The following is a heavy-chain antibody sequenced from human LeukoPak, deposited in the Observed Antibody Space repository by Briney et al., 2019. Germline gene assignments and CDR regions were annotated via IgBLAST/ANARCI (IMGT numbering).Heavy chain of an antibody. Sequence: GRSLRLSCAASGFTFSSYGMHWVRQAPGKGLEWVSVIYSDGSTYYADSVKGRFAISRDNSKNTLYLQMNSLRAEDTAVYFCARDHLAAAGTTLGMDVWGQGTTVTVSS. CDR2: IYSDGST. CDR3: ARDHLAAAGTTLGMDV. J-gene: IGHJ6*02. CDR1: GFTFSSYG. D-gene: IGHD6-13*01. V-gene: IGHV3-66*01.